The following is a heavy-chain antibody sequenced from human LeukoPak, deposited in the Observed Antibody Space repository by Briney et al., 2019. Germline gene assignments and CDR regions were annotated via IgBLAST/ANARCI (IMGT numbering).Heavy chain of an antibody. V-gene: IGHV3-7*01. CDR1: GFTFSRFW. D-gene: IGHD6-13*01. CDR3: ARDLDRFGYSNFDY. CDR2: IKHDGTEK. J-gene: IGHJ4*02. Sequence: GGSLRLSCAASGFTFSRFWMSWVRQAPGKGLEWVANIKHDGTEKYYVDSVKGRFTISRDNAKNSLYLQMNSLRAEDTAVYYCARDLDRFGYSNFDYWGQGTLVTVSS.